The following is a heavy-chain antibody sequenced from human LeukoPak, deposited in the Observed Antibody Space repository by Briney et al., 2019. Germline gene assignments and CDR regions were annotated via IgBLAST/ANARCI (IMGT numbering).Heavy chain of an antibody. Sequence: SQTLSLTCTVSGGSISSGGYYWSWIRQPPGKGLEWIGYIYHSGSTYYNPSLKSRVTISVDRSKNQFSLKLSSVTAADTAVYYCASQDYYYYGSGSYYNRYYYYGMDVWGQGTTVTVSS. CDR1: GGSISSGGYY. J-gene: IGHJ6*02. D-gene: IGHD3-10*01. CDR2: IYHSGST. CDR3: ASQDYYYYGSGSYYNRYYYYGMDV. V-gene: IGHV4-30-2*01.